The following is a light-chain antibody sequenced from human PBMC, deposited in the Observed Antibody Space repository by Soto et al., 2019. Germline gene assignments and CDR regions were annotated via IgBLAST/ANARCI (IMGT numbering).Light chain of an antibody. Sequence: QSVLTQPPSVSGAPGQRVTISCTGTASSIAARYDVHWYQQIPGKAPKLLIYGNNNRPSGVPDRFSASKSGISASLAITGLQADDDADYYCQSYDNSLNEWVFGGGTKVTVL. CDR3: QSYDNSLNEWV. V-gene: IGLV1-40*01. J-gene: IGLJ3*02. CDR1: ASSIAARYD. CDR2: GNN.